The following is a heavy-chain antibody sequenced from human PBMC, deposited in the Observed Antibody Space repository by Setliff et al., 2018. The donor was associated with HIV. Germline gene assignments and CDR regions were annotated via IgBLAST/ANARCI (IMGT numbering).Heavy chain of an antibody. J-gene: IGHJ6*03. CDR3: ARDKGGTYDGMYYYYYMDV. CDR2: IYSSGST. V-gene: IGHV4-61*02. Sequence: LSETLSLTCTVSGGSISSGSHYWNWVRQSAGKGLEWIGRIYSSGSTNYNPSLNSRVSISVDTSKNQFSLKLNSVTAADTAVYFCARDKGGTYDGMYYYYYMDVWGKGTTVTVSS. D-gene: IGHD1-26*01. CDR1: GGSISSGSHY.